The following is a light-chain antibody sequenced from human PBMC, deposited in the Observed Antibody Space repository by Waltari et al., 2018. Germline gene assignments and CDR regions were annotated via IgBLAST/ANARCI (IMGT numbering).Light chain of an antibody. Sequence: SALTQPRSVSGSPGQSVTISCTGTTSDVGGYNYVSWYPHHPGKAPKLMIFDVTQRPSGVPDRFSGSKSANTASLTISGLQAEDEADYYCCSFAGTYTWVFGGGTKVTVL. CDR1: TSDVGGYNY. CDR2: DVT. J-gene: IGLJ3*02. CDR3: CSFAGTYTWV. V-gene: IGLV2-11*01.